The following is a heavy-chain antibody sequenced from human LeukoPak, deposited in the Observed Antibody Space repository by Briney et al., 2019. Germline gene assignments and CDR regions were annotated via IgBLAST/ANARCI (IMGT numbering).Heavy chain of an antibody. Sequence: SETLSLTCTVSGGSLSSYYWSWIRQPAGKGLEWIGRIYTSGSTNYNPSLKSRVTMSVDTSKNQFSLKLSSVTAADTAVYYCARLNYYGSGSYYEYYYYMDVWGKGTTVTVSS. CDR2: IYTSGST. V-gene: IGHV4-4*07. CDR3: ARLNYYGSGSYYEYYYYMDV. D-gene: IGHD3-10*01. J-gene: IGHJ6*03. CDR1: GGSLSSYY.